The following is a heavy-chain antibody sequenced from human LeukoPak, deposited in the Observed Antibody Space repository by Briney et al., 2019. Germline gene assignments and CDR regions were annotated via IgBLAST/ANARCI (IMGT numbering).Heavy chain of an antibody. J-gene: IGHJ4*02. CDR2: INPSGVST. Sequence: GASVKVSCKASGYTFTSYYMHWVRQAPGQGLEWMGIINPSGVSTSYAQKFQGRVTMTRDTSTSTVYMELSSLRSEETAVYYCARIPGPPKYDILTGYYTDDYWGQGTLVTVSS. CDR3: ARIPGPPKYDILTGYYTDDY. CDR1: GYTFTSYY. D-gene: IGHD3-9*01. V-gene: IGHV1-46*01.